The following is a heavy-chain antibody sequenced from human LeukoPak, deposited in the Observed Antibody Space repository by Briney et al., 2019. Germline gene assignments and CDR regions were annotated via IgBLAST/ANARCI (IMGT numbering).Heavy chain of an antibody. J-gene: IGHJ4*02. CDR1: GGSISGYY. V-gene: IGHV4-59*01. CDR3: ARLQGDSTAIFDY. D-gene: IGHD2-21*01. CDR2: VYYSGET. Sequence: SETLSLTCTVSGGSISGYYWIWIRQPPAKGLEWVGYVYYSGETNYNPSLKSRVTISVDTSKNQFSLKLTSVTAADTAVYYCARLQGDSTAIFDYWGQGILVSVSS.